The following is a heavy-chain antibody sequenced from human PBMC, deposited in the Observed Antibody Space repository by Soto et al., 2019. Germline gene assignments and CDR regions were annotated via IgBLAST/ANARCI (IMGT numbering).Heavy chain of an antibody. J-gene: IGHJ4*02. D-gene: IGHD3-16*01. CDR1: GGSISSNSYY. CDR3: ARHAAYDSVWGKSDGSDY. V-gene: IGHV4-39*01. CDR2: MYYSGAT. Sequence: QLQLQESGPGLVKPSETLSLACTVSGGSISSNSYYWDWIRQPPGKGLEWIGSMYYSGATYHNPSLQSRVTISVDTSKNQFSRHLSSVTAADTAGYYCARHAAYDSVWGKSDGSDYWGQGTLVTVSS.